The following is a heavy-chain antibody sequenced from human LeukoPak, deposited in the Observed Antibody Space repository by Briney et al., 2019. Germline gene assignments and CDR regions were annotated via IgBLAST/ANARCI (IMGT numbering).Heavy chain of an antibody. CDR1: GGSISSYY. CDR3: AARRLYYFDY. D-gene: IGHD2/OR15-2a*01. CDR2: IYYSGST. J-gene: IGHJ4*02. V-gene: IGHV4-59*03. Sequence: SETLSLNCTVSGGSISSYYWSWIRQPPGKGLEWIGYIYYSGSTNYNPSLKSRVTISVDTSKNQFSLKLSSVTAADTAVYYCAARRLYYFDYWGQGTLVTVSS.